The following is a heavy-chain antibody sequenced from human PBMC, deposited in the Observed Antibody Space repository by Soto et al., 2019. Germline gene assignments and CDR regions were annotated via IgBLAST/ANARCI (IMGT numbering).Heavy chain of an antibody. CDR1: GFTFSNFW. J-gene: IGHJ4*02. CDR2: IWYDGSNK. D-gene: IGHD3-3*01. V-gene: IGHV3-33*08. Sequence: GGSLRLSCAASGFTFSNFWMHWVRQAPGKGLVWVAVIWYDGSNKYYADSVKGRFTISRDNSKNTLYLQMNSLRAEDTAVYYCARESGDFAYYFDYWGQGTLVTVSS. CDR3: ARESGDFAYYFDY.